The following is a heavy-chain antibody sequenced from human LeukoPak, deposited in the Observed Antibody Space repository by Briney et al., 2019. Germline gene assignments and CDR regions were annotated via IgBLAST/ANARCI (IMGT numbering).Heavy chain of an antibody. CDR3: AREGYSGSAGSDFDC. Sequence: GGSLRLSCAASGFTFSSYGMHWVRQAPGKGLKWVAFIRYDGSNKYYADSVKGRFTISGDNSKNTLYLQMNSLRAEDTAVYYCAREGYSGSAGSDFDCWGQGTLVTVSS. D-gene: IGHD1-26*01. J-gene: IGHJ4*02. CDR1: GFTFSSYG. V-gene: IGHV3-30*02. CDR2: IRYDGSNK.